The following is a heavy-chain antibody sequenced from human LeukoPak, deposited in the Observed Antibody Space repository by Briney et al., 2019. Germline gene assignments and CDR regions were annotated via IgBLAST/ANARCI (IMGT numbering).Heavy chain of an antibody. CDR1: GGSISSGGYY. CDR3: ARGAISDNWFDP. D-gene: IGHD3-3*02. J-gene: IGHJ5*02. Sequence: PSETLSLTCTVSGGSISSGGYYWSWIRQPPGKGLEWIGYIYHSGSTYYNPSLKSRVAISVDRSKNQFSLKLSSVTAADTAVYYCARGAISDNWFDPWGQGTLVTVSS. V-gene: IGHV4-30-2*01. CDR2: IYHSGST.